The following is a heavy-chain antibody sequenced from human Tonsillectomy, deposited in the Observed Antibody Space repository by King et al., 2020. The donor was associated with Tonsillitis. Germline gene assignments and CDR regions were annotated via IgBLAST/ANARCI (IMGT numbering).Heavy chain of an antibody. D-gene: IGHD3-3*01. V-gene: IGHV3-21*01. Sequence: VQLVDSGGGLVKPGGSLRLSCAASGFTFRTYSMNWVRLAPGKGLEWVSSISSSSSEIYYAASVKGRFTIFRDNAKNSLYLQMNSLRAEDTAVYYCARYKSAYYTFDAFDFWGQGTMVTVSS. CDR2: ISSSSSEI. CDR1: GFTFRTYS. CDR3: ARYKSAYYTFDAFDF. J-gene: IGHJ3*01.